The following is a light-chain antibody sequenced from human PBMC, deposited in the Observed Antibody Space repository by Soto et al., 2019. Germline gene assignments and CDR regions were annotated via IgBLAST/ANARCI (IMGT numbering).Light chain of an antibody. V-gene: IGKV1-33*01. CDR1: QDISNY. Sequence: DIQMTQSPSSLSASVGDRVTITCQASQDISNYLNWYQQKPGKAPKLLIYDASNLETGVPSRFSGSGSGTDFTFTISSLQPEDFATYYCQQLNSYPLITFGQGTRLEIK. CDR2: DAS. J-gene: IGKJ5*01. CDR3: QQLNSYPLIT.